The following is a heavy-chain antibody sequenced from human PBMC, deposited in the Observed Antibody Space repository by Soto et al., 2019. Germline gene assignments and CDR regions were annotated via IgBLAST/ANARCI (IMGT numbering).Heavy chain of an antibody. CDR2: ISYDGSNK. V-gene: IGHV3-30*18. J-gene: IGHJ1*01. D-gene: IGHD2-15*01. CDR1: GFTFSSYG. Sequence: GGSLRLSCAASGFTFSSYGMHWVRQAPGKGLEWVAVISYDGSNKYYADSVKGRFTISRDNSKNTLYLQMNSLRAEDTAVYYCAKDQRHIVVVVAATGHFQHWGQGTLVTVSS. CDR3: AKDQRHIVVVVAATGHFQH.